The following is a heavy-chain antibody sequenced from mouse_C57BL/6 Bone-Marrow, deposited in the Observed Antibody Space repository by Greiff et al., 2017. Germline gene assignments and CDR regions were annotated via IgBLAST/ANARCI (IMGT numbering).Heavy chain of an antibody. J-gene: IGHJ4*01. Sequence: VQLQQSGAELARPGASVKMSCKASGYTFTSYTMHWVKQRPGQGLEWIGSINPSSGYTKYNQQFKDKATLTADKSSSTAYMQLSSLTSEDSAVYYWARDAVYGSSYGYAMDDWGQGTSVTVSS. CDR1: GYTFTSYT. D-gene: IGHD1-1*01. CDR3: ARDAVYGSSYGYAMDD. V-gene: IGHV1-4*01. CDR2: INPSSGYT.